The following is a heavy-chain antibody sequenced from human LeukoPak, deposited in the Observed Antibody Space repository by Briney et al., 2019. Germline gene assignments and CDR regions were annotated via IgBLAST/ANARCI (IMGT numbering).Heavy chain of an antibody. CDR1: GGGFSSYA. CDR3: ARDRDPSQWLVYDY. Sequence: VKVSFKAAGGGFSSYAIRWGRRAPGQGGGGRGGIIPIFGTANYAQKFQGRVTITADESTSTAYMELSSLRSEDTAVYYCARDRDPSQWLVYDYWGQGTLVTVSS. J-gene: IGHJ4*02. CDR2: IIPIFGTA. D-gene: IGHD6-19*01. V-gene: IGHV1-69*01.